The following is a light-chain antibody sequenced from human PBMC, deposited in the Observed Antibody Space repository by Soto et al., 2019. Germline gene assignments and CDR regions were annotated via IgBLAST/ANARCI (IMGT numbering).Light chain of an antibody. J-gene: IGLJ2*01. CDR2: KND. CDR3: AVWDDSLNGPV. CDR1: ISNIGRNT. V-gene: IGLV1-44*01. Sequence: SVLTKSPSASGTPGQRVTISCSGSISNIGRNTVNWYQQFPGTAPKVLIYKNDRRPSGVPDRFSASKSGTSASLAISGLQSEDEADYYCAVWDDSLNGPVFGGGTKLTVL.